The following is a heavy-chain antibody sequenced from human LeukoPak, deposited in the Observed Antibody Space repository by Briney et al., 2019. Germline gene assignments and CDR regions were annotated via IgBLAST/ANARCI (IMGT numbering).Heavy chain of an antibody. CDR3: ARDRQIPSGVVPAAIRGDYYYYYMDV. V-gene: IGHV4-4*07. CDR1: GGSISSYY. J-gene: IGHJ6*03. Sequence: SETLSLTCTVSGGSISSYYWSWIRQPAGKGLEWIGRIYTSGSTNYNPSLKSRVTMSVDTSKNQFSLKLSSVTAADTAVYYCARDRQIPSGVVPAAIRGDYYYYYMDVWGKGTTVTVSS. CDR2: IYTSGST. D-gene: IGHD2-2*02.